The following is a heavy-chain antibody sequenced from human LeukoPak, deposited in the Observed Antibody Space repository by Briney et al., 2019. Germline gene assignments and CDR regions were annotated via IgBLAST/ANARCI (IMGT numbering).Heavy chain of an antibody. Sequence: PSETLSLTCTGSGGSVTYTNYYWGWIRQPPGKGLQWLGVIYYNGKTYYNPSLKSRVTVAVDTSKNQFSLKLSSVTAADTAVYYCARVWDWNLYYFDYWGQGTLVTVSS. D-gene: IGHD3/OR15-3a*01. V-gene: IGHV4-39*01. J-gene: IGHJ4*02. CDR2: IYYNGKT. CDR3: ARVWDWNLYYFDY. CDR1: GGSVTYTNYY.